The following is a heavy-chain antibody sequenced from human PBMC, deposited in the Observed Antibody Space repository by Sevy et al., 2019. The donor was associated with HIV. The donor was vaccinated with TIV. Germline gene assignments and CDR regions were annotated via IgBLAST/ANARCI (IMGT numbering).Heavy chain of an antibody. J-gene: IGHJ4*02. V-gene: IGHV3-30*18. CDR3: AKEGENYGGNSGWVYFDY. Sequence: GGSLRLSCAASGFTFSSYGMHWVRQAPGKGLEWMAVISYDGSNKYYADSVKGRFTISRDNSKNTLYLQMNSLRAEDTAVYYCAKEGENYGGNSGWVYFDYWGQGTLVTVSS. D-gene: IGHD2-21*02. CDR1: GFTFSSYG. CDR2: ISYDGSNK.